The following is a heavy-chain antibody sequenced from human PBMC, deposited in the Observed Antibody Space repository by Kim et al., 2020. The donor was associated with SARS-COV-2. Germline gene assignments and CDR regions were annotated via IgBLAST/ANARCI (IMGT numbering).Heavy chain of an antibody. Sequence: GGSLRLSCAASGFTFSSYAMSWVRQAPGKGLEWVSAISGSGGSTYYADSVKGRFTISRDNSKNTLYLQMNSLRAEDTAVYYCAKVAGSYVLRRAPYFDYWGQGTLVTVSS. J-gene: IGHJ4*02. CDR3: AKVAGSYVLRRAPYFDY. CDR2: ISGSGGST. V-gene: IGHV3-23*01. D-gene: IGHD1-26*01. CDR1: GFTFSSYA.